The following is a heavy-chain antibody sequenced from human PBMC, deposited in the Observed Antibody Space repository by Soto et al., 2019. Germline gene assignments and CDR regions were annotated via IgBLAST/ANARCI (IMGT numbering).Heavy chain of an antibody. CDR2: IYYSGST. Sequence: SETLSLTCTVSGGSISSSSYYWGWIRQPPGKGLEWIGSIYYSGSTYYNPSLKSRVTISVDTSKNQFSLKLSSVTAADTAVYYCARTVDDYGMVVWGQGTTVTVS. D-gene: IGHD4-17*01. V-gene: IGHV4-39*01. CDR1: GGSISSSSYY. J-gene: IGHJ6*02. CDR3: ARTVDDYGMVV.